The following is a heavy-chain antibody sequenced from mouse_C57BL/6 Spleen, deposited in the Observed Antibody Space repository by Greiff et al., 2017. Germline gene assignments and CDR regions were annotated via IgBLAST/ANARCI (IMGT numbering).Heavy chain of an antibody. CDR1: GYTFTSYW. D-gene: IGHD2-2*01. V-gene: IGHV1-50*01. Sequence: QVQLQQPGAELVKPGASVKLSCKASGYTFTSYWMQWVKQRPGQGLEWIGEINPSDGYTNYNQKFKGKATLTVDTSSSTAYMQLRSLTSEDAAVYYCARSDGYDSGFAYWGQGTPVTVSA. CDR2: INPSDGYT. J-gene: IGHJ3*01. CDR3: ARSDGYDSGFAY.